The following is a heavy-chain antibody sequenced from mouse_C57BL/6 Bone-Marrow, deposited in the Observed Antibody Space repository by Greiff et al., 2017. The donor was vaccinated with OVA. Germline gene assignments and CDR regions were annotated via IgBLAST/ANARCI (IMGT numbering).Heavy chain of an antibody. V-gene: IGHV5-12*01. J-gene: IGHJ2*01. CDR1: GFTFSDYY. CDR2: ISNGGGST. CDR3: ARQAGTRLDY. Sequence: EVKLMESGGGLVQPGGSLKLSCAASGFTFSDYYMYWVRQTPEKRLEWVAYISNGGGSTYYPDTVKGRFTISRDNAKNTLYLQMSRLKSEDTAMYYCARQAGTRLDYWGQGTTLTVSS. D-gene: IGHD4-1*01.